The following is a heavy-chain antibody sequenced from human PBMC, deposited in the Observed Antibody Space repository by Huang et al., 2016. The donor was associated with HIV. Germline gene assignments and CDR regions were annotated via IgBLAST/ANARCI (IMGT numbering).Heavy chain of an antibody. CDR3: ARARGYYDSSVSYYFDY. CDR1: GGTFSSYA. J-gene: IGHJ4*02. Sequence: QVQLVQSGAEVKKPGSSVKVSCKASGGTFSSYAISWVRQDPGRGLEWMGGCIPNCGTSNYAQKVQGRVTITADESTRTAYMELSRLRSEDTAVYYCARARGYYDSSVSYYFDYWGQGTLVTVSS. CDR2: CIPNCGTS. D-gene: IGHD3-22*01. V-gene: IGHV1-69*13.